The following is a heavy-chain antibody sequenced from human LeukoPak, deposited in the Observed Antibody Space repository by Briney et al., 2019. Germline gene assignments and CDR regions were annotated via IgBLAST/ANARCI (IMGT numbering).Heavy chain of an antibody. CDR2: IYYSGST. V-gene: IGHV4-59*01. CDR1: GGSISSYY. CDR3: ARNHPTSIAARPSYDY. D-gene: IGHD6-6*01. J-gene: IGHJ4*02. Sequence: SETLSLTCTVSGGSISSYYWSWIRQPPGKGLEWIGYIYYSGSTNYNPSLKSRVTISVDTSKNQFSLKLSSVTAADTAVYYCARNHPTSIAARPSYDYWGQGTLVTVSS.